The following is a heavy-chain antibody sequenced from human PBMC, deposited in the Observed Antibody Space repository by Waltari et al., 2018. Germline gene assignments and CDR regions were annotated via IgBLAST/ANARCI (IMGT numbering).Heavy chain of an antibody. CDR2: INHSGST. Sequence: QVQLHQRRAGLCTPPATLTLTCPVDGGSFSRYYCSWSRTPPGKGLEWIGEINHSGSTNYNPSLKSRVTISVDTSKNQFSLKLSSVTAADTAVYYCARGRRYSSSPSFDYWGQGTLVTVSS. CDR3: ARGRRYSSSPSFDY. J-gene: IGHJ4*02. V-gene: IGHV4-34*01. CDR1: GGSFSRYY. D-gene: IGHD6-6*01.